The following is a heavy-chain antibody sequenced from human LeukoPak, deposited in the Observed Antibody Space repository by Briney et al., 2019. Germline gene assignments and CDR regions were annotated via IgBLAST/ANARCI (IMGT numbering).Heavy chain of an antibody. D-gene: IGHD1-1*01. J-gene: IGHJ6*03. Sequence: GGSLRLSCAASGFTVSSNYMSWVRQAPGKGLDWVSVIYSGGNTYYADSVKGRFTISRDNSKNTLYLQMNSLRAEDTAVYYCARDGAERPHYMDVWGKGTTVTVSS. CDR1: GFTVSSNY. V-gene: IGHV3-53*01. CDR2: IYSGGNT. CDR3: ARDGAERPHYMDV.